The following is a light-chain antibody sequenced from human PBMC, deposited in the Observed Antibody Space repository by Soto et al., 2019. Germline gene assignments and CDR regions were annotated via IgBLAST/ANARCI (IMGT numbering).Light chain of an antibody. CDR1: QSVSSN. J-gene: IGKJ1*01. Sequence: EIVMTQSPATLSVSPGERATLSCRASQSVSSNLAWYQQKPGQAPRLLLYGASTRATGIPARFSGSGSGTEFTLTLSSLQSEDFAVYYCQQYNNWPGTFGQGTKVEIK. V-gene: IGKV3-15*01. CDR2: GAS. CDR3: QQYNNWPGT.